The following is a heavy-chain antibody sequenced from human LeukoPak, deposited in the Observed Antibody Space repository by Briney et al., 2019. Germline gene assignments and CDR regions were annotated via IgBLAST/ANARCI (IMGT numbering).Heavy chain of an antibody. CDR1: GFTFSSYS. J-gene: IGHJ4*02. D-gene: IGHD5-24*01. CDR3: ARDYGYEIDY. V-gene: IGHV3-21*01. CDR2: ISSTTT. Sequence: GGSLRLSCAASGFTFSSYSMNWVRQVPGKGLEWVSSISSTTTYADSVKGRFTISRDSAKNSLYLQMNSLRAEDTAVYYCARDYGYEIDYWGQGTLVTVSS.